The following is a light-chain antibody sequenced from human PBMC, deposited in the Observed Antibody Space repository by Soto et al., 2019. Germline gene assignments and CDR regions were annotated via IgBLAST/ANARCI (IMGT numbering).Light chain of an antibody. V-gene: IGLV2-14*01. CDR3: RSYPTSGTTV. Sequence: QSALTQPASVSGSPGQSITISCTGTSSDVGGYNYVSWYQQKPGTAPKVMIYEVSNRPSGVSNRFTGSTSGNTASLTISGLQAEDEADYSCRSYPTSGTTVFGGGTKLTVL. J-gene: IGLJ3*02. CDR1: SSDVGGYNY. CDR2: EVS.